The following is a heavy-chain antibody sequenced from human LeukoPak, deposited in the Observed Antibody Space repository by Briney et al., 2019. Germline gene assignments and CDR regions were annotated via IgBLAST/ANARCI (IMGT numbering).Heavy chain of an antibody. CDR2: IYTSGST. CDR1: GGSISSYY. D-gene: IGHD1-7*01. J-gene: IGHJ5*02. Sequence: PSETLSLTCTVSGGSISSYYWSWIRQPAGKGLEWNGRIYTSGSTNYNPSLKSRVTMSVDTSKNQFSLKLSSVTAADTAVYYCARDHDGITGTTRWFDPWGQGTLVTVSS. CDR3: ARDHDGITGTTRWFDP. V-gene: IGHV4-4*07.